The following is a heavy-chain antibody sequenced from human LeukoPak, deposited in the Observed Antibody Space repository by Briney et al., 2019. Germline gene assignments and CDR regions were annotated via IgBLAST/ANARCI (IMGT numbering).Heavy chain of an antibody. Sequence: GGSLRLSCAASGFTFSSYWMSRVRQAPGKGLEWVASIKQDGSEKYYVDSVKGRFTISRDNAKNSLYLQMNSLRAEDTAVYYCARDTTVTDHVYYGMDVWGQGTTVTVSS. D-gene: IGHD4-17*01. CDR2: IKQDGSEK. J-gene: IGHJ6*02. V-gene: IGHV3-7*01. CDR1: GFTFSSYW. CDR3: ARDTTVTDHVYYGMDV.